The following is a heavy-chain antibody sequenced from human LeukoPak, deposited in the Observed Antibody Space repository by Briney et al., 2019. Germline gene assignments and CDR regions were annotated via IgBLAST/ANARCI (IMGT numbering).Heavy chain of an antibody. V-gene: IGHV4-30-4*01. J-gene: IGHJ1*01. CDR3: ARGKGSPGDFQH. CDR1: GGSISSGDYY. CDR2: IYYSGST. D-gene: IGHD1-26*01. Sequence: SETLSLTCTVSGGSISSGDYYWSWIRQPPGKGLEWIGYIYYSGSTYYNPSLKSRVTISVDTSKNQFSLKLSSVTAADTAVHYCARGKGSPGDFQHWGQGTLVTVSS.